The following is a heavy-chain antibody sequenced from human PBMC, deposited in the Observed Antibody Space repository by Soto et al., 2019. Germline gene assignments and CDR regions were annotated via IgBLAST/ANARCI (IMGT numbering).Heavy chain of an antibody. CDR3: ARVKQQQLVRSYYFDY. Sequence: PETLLLTCTVSGGSIISYYRSWIRQPPGKGLEWIGYIYYSGSTNYNPSLKSRVTISVDTSKNQFSLKLSSVTAADTAVYYCARVKQQQLVRSYYFDYWGQGTLVTVSS. CDR2: IYYSGST. V-gene: IGHV4-59*01. D-gene: IGHD6-13*01. CDR1: GGSIISYY. J-gene: IGHJ4*02.